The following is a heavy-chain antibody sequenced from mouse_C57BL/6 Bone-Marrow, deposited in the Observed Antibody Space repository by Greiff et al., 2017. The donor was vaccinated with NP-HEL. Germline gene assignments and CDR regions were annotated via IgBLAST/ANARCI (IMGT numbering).Heavy chain of an antibody. CDR1: GYTFTNYW. CDR3: ARGDYYGSSPYYFDY. CDR2: IYPGGGYT. D-gene: IGHD1-1*01. Sequence: VKLVESGAELVRPGTSVKMSCKASGYTFTNYWIGWAKQRPGHGLEWIGDIYPGGGYTNYNEKFKGKATLTADKSSSTAYMQFSSLTSEDSAIYYCARGDYYGSSPYYFDYWGQGTTLTVSS. V-gene: IGHV1-63*01. J-gene: IGHJ2*01.